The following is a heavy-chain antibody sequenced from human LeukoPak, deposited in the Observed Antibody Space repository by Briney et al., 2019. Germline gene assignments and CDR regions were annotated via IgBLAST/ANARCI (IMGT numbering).Heavy chain of an antibody. CDR2: ISYDGSNQ. J-gene: IGHJ4*02. D-gene: IGHD3-22*01. CDR3: AKDLFYYDKGGFDY. Sequence: GGSLRLSCAASGFTFSSYGMHWVRQAPGKGLEWVSFISYDGSNQYYADYVKGRFTLSRDNSKNTLHLQMDSLRPEDTALYYCAKDLFYYDKGGFDYWGQGTPVTVSS. V-gene: IGHV3-30*18. CDR1: GFTFSSYG.